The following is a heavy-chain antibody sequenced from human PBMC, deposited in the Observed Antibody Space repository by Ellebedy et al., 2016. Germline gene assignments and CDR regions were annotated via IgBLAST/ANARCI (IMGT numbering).Heavy chain of an antibody. CDR2: ISHSGST. V-gene: IGHV4-34*01. CDR1: GGSFSGYY. Sequence: SETLSLTCAVYGGSFSGYYWSWIRQSPGKGLEWIGEISHSGSTNYNPSLKSRVTITVDTSKNQFSLKLSSVTAADTAVYYCARETAWYCSGGSCYANGIYYYYYGMDVWGQGTTVTVSS. D-gene: IGHD2-15*01. CDR3: ARETAWYCSGGSCYANGIYYYYYGMDV. J-gene: IGHJ6*02.